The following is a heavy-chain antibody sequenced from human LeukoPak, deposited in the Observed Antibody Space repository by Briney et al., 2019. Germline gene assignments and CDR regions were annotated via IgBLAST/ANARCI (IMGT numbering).Heavy chain of an antibody. CDR3: ATTLDYYDSSVLRIGAFDI. V-gene: IGHV1-18*01. Sequence: ASVKVSCKASGYTFTSYGISWVRQAPGQGLEGMGWISAYNGNTNYAQKLQGRVTITTDTSTSTAYMELRSLRSDDTAVYYCATTLDYYDSSVLRIGAFDIWGQGTMVTVSS. D-gene: IGHD3-22*01. CDR2: ISAYNGNT. CDR1: GYTFTSYG. J-gene: IGHJ3*02.